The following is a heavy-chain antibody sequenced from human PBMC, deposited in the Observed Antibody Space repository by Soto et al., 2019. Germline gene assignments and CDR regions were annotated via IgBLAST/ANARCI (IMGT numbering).Heavy chain of an antibody. Sequence: PSEGLSISCAVSGGCINIAGYSGSLIRQHPGKGLEWIGYIYYSGSTYYNPSLKSRVTISVDTSKNQFSLKLSSVTAADTAVYYCARVWVSYLHATFEYWGQGTLVSVSS. V-gene: IGHV4-31*02. CDR1: GGCINIAGYS. D-gene: IGHD3-16*02. J-gene: IGHJ4*02. CDR2: IYYSGST. CDR3: ARVWVSYLHATFEY.